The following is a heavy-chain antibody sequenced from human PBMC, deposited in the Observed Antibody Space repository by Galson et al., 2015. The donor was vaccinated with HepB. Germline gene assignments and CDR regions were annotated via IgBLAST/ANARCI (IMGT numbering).Heavy chain of an antibody. V-gene: IGHV4-39*01. CDR1: GGSISSSSYY. Sequence: ETLSLTCTVSGGSISSSSYYWGWIRQPPGKGLEWIGSIYYSGSTYYNPSLKSRVTISVDTSKNQFSLKLSSVTAADTAVYYCARRPLGSTIFGVVNGGWFDPWGQGTLVTVSS. D-gene: IGHD3-3*01. CDR3: ARRPLGSTIFGVVNGGWFDP. J-gene: IGHJ5*02. CDR2: IYYSGST.